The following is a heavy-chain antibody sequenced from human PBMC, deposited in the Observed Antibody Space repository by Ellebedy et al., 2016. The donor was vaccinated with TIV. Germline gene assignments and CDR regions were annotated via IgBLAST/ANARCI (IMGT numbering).Heavy chain of an antibody. J-gene: IGHJ6*03. V-gene: IGHV1-46*01. Sequence: AASVKVSCKASGYTFTSYFMHWVRQAPGQGLEWMGIINPSGGTTSYAQKFQGRVTLTRDRSTSTVYMELSSLRSEDTAVYYCARQLNYYYYMDVWGKGTTVTVSS. D-gene: IGHD5-18*01. CDR2: INPSGGTT. CDR1: GYTFTSYF. CDR3: ARQLNYYYYMDV.